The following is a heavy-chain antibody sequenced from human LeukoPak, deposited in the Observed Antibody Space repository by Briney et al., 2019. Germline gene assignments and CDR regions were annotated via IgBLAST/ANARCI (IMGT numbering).Heavy chain of an antibody. V-gene: IGHV1-8*01. CDR2: MNPNSGNT. CDR3: VSGWYYYYYGMDV. J-gene: IGHJ6*02. CDR1: GYTFTSYD. Sequence: ASVTVSCTASGYTFTSYDINWVRQATGQGLEWWGWMNPNSGNTGYAQKFQGRVTMTRNTSISTAYMELSSLRSEDTAVYYCVSGWYYYYYGMDVWGQGTTVTVSS.